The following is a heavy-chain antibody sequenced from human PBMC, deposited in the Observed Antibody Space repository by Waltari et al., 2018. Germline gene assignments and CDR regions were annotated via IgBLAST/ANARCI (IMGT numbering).Heavy chain of an antibody. CDR2: ISYDGSNK. Sequence: QVQLVASGGGVVQHGRSLRLSCEASDFTFSSDAMTWLRQAPGKGLELVAVISYDGSNKYYAASVKGRFTISRDNSKNTLYLQMNSLRAEDTAVYYCARVRNKDVWGSYRPFDYWGQGTLVTVSS. V-gene: IGHV3-30-3*01. J-gene: IGHJ4*02. CDR1: DFTFSSDA. D-gene: IGHD3-16*02. CDR3: ARVRNKDVWGSYRPFDY.